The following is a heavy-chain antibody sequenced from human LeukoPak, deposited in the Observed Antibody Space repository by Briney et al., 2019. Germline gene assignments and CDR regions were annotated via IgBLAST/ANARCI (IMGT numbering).Heavy chain of an antibody. CDR2: INPNSGGT. CDR3: ARDKEGYVDTAVVKFGFIDY. CDR1: GYTFTGYY. Sequence: ASVKVSCKASGYTFTGYYMHWVRQAPGQGLEWMGRINPNSGGTNYAQKFQGRVTMTRDTSISTAYMELSRLRSDDTAVYYCARDKEGYVDTAVVKFGFIDYWGQGTLVTVSS. V-gene: IGHV1-2*06. J-gene: IGHJ4*02. D-gene: IGHD5-18*01.